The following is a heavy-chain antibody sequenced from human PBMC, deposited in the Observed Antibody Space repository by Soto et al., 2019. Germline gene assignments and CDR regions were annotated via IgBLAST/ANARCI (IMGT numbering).Heavy chain of an antibody. CDR1: GRSISSSSYY. CDR3: ASHGGYYDFWSGYYAPGYYYYGIDV. V-gene: IGHV4-39*01. J-gene: IGHJ6*02. Sequence: SETLSLTCTVSGRSISSSSYYWRWIRQPPGKGLECIGSIFYSGSTYYNPSLKSRVTISVDTSKNQFSLKLSSVTAADTAVYYCASHGGYYDFWSGYYAPGYYYYGIDVWGQGTTVT. CDR2: IFYSGST. D-gene: IGHD3-3*01.